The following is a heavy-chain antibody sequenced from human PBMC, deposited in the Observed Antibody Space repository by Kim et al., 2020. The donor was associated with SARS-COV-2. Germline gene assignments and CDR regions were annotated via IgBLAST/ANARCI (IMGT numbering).Heavy chain of an antibody. CDR1: GYTFTSYA. V-gene: IGHV1-3*01. CDR3: ARECKEYYDFWSGHLGESYYYYMDV. D-gene: IGHD3-3*01. Sequence: ASVKVSCKASGYTFTSYAMHWVRQAPGQRLEWMGWINAGNGNTKYSQKFQGRVTITRDTSASTAYMELSSLRSEDTAVYYCARECKEYYDFWSGHLGESYYYYMDVWGKGTTVTVSS. CDR2: INAGNGNT. J-gene: IGHJ6*03.